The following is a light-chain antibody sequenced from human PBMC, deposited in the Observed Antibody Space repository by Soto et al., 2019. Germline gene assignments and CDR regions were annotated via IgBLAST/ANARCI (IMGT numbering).Light chain of an antibody. CDR1: QNIGSW. CDR3: QQYHSYSYT. CDR2: NAS. Sequence: EIQMTQSPTTLSASVGDRVTITCRASQNIGSWLAWYQQKPGKAPKLLIYNASTLESGVPSRFSGSGSGTEFTLAISGLQSDDFATYYCQQYHSYSYTFGQGTKLEI. V-gene: IGKV1-5*03. J-gene: IGKJ2*01.